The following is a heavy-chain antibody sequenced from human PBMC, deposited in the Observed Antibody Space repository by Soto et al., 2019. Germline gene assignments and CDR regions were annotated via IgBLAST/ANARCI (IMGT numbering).Heavy chain of an antibody. Sequence: GGSLRLSCVASGFTFSGYDLSWIRQAPGKGLEWVSYISSNGSSKYYADSVKGRFTVSRDNAQNSLFLQMNSLRAEDTAVYYCARERFVDPWGQGTLVTVSS. V-gene: IGHV3-11*01. CDR2: ISSNGSSK. CDR1: GFTFSGYD. D-gene: IGHD3-10*01. CDR3: ARERFVDP. J-gene: IGHJ5*02.